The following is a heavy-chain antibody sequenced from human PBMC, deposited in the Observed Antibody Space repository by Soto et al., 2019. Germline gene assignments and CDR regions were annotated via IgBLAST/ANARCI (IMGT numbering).Heavy chain of an antibody. J-gene: IGHJ4*02. CDR3: ARHWRYYYDSSGYSSDGFDY. Sequence: GDSLKLSCTGSGSTFARNWIAWVRQMPGEGLEWLGVIYPGDSDTRYSPSAQGQLTMPADKSINSAYLQWGSLKASDTAMYYCARHWRYYYDSSGYSSDGFDYWGQGTLVTASS. CDR2: IYPGDSDT. V-gene: IGHV5-51*01. CDR1: GSTFARNW. D-gene: IGHD3-22*01.